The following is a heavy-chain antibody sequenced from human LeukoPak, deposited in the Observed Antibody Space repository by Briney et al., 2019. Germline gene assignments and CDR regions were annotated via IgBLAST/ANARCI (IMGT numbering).Heavy chain of an antibody. Sequence: PSETVSLTCAVYGRSFSGYYWTWVRQTPGKGLEWIGEINHSGITDYNPSLRSRVTISVDTSKNQFSLKLSSVTAADTAIYYCARAVTVVAAATQRNWFDPWGQGTLVTVSS. CDR2: INHSGIT. D-gene: IGHD2-15*01. V-gene: IGHV4-34*01. CDR1: GRSFSGYY. J-gene: IGHJ5*02. CDR3: ARAVTVVAAATQRNWFDP.